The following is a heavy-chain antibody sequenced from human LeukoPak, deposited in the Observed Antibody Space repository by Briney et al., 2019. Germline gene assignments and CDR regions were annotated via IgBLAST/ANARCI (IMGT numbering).Heavy chain of an antibody. D-gene: IGHD3-9*01. Sequence: PGVSLRLSCAASGFTFSAYAMTWVRQAPGKGLVWVSRINSDGSSTSYADSVKGRFTISRDNAKNTLYLQMNSLRAEDTAVYYCARVIRYFDWLPEKGYWFDPWGQGTLVTVSS. CDR3: ARVIRYFDWLPEKGYWFDP. CDR1: GFTFSAYA. J-gene: IGHJ5*02. V-gene: IGHV3-74*01. CDR2: INSDGSST.